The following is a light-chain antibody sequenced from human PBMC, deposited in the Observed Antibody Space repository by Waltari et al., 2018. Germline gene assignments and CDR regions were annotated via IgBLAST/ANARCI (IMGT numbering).Light chain of an antibody. Sequence: DIQMTQSPSTLSASVGDTVTITCRASHSVSSWLAWYQQRPGKAPKVLISKASSLESGVPSRFSGTGSGTEFTLTISSLQPDDVATCYCQQYNTYSPYTFGQGTKVEI. CDR3: QQYNTYSPYT. J-gene: IGKJ2*01. CDR2: KAS. V-gene: IGKV1-5*03. CDR1: HSVSSW.